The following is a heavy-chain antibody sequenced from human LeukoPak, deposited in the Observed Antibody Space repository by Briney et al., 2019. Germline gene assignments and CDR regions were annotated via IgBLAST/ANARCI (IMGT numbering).Heavy chain of an antibody. J-gene: IGHJ4*02. CDR1: GDSISGNY. V-gene: IGHV4-59*08. D-gene: IGHD6-19*01. CDR3: ARQSQWLSPFDS. CDR2: IYYSGSS. Sequence: SETLSLTCTVSGDSISGNYWTWIRQPPGKGLEWIGYIYYSGSSNYNPSLKSRVTISVDTSNNQFSLKLTSVTAADTAVYYCARQSQWLSPFDSWGQGTLVTVSS.